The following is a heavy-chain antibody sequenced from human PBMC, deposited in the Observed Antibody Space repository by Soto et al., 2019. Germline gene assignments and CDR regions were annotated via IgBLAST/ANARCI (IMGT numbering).Heavy chain of an antibody. CDR2: INSDGSST. D-gene: IGHD2-15*01. Sequence: GGSLRLSCAASGFTFSSYWMHWVRQAPGKGLVWVSRINSDGSSTSDADSVKGRFTISRDNAKNTLYLQMNSLRAEDTAVYYCVRTSLVVAAATREDYWGQGTLVTVSS. J-gene: IGHJ4*02. CDR1: GFTFSSYW. V-gene: IGHV3-74*01. CDR3: VRTSLVVAAATREDY.